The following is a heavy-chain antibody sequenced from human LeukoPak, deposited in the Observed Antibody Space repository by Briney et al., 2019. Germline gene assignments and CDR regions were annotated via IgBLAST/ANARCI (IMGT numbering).Heavy chain of an antibody. CDR1: GFTFSSYW. V-gene: IGHV3-7*01. Sequence: GGSLRLSCAASGFTFSSYWMSWVRQAPGKGLEWVANIKQDGSEKYYADSVKGRFTISRDNSKNTLFLQMNSLRAEDTAVYYCAKDRHLFGTGSYYYFDLWGQGTLVTVSS. CDR3: AKDRHLFGTGSYYYFDL. J-gene: IGHJ4*02. CDR2: IKQDGSEK. D-gene: IGHD1-26*01.